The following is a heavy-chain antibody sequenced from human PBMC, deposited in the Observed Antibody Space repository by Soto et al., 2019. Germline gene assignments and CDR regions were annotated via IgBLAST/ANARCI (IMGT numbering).Heavy chain of an antibody. Sequence: GGSLRLSCAASGFTFSSYAMHWVRQAPGKGLEWVAVISYDGSNKYYADSVKGRFTISRDNSKNTLYLQMNSLRAEDTAVYYCARVRDGYRGYYYGMDVWGQGTTVTVSS. J-gene: IGHJ6*02. V-gene: IGHV3-30-3*01. CDR2: ISYDGSNK. CDR1: GFTFSSYA. D-gene: IGHD5-12*01. CDR3: ARVRDGYRGYYYGMDV.